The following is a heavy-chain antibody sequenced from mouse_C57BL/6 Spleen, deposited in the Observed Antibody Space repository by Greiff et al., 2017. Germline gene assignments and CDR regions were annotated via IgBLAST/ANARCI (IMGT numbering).Heavy chain of an antibody. CDR2: INPSNGGT. Sequence: QVQLQQPGTELVKPGASVKLSCKASGYTFTSYWMHWVKQRPGQGLEWIGNINPSNGGTNYNEKFKSKATLTVDKSSSTAYMQLSSLTSEDSAVXCYARPRYGNSFAYWGQGTLVTVSA. D-gene: IGHD2-1*01. J-gene: IGHJ3*01. V-gene: IGHV1-53*01. CDR3: ARPRYGNSFAY. CDR1: GYTFTSYW.